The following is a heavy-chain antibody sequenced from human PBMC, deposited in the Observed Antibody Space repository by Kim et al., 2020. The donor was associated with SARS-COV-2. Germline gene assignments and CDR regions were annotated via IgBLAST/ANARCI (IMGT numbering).Heavy chain of an antibody. Sequence: PSLRGGVTISVDTSKNQFSLKLSSVTAADTAVYYCARAVGATSFDYWGQGTLVTVSS. D-gene: IGHD1-26*01. CDR3: ARAVGATSFDY. V-gene: IGHV4-34*01. J-gene: IGHJ4*02.